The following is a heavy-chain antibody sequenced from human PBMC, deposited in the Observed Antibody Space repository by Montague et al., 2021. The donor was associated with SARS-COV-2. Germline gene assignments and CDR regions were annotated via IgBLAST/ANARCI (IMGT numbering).Heavy chain of an antibody. CDR2: IYYSGST. CDR3: ARDLSSSWSYWFDP. V-gene: IGHV4-39*02. J-gene: IGHJ5*02. CDR1: GGSISSSSYY. D-gene: IGHD6-13*01. Sequence: SETLSLTCTVSGGSISSSSYYWGWIRQPPGKGLEWIGSIYYSGSTYYNPSLKSRVTISVDTSKNQFSLKLSSVIAADTAVYYCARDLSSSWSYWFDPWGQGTLVTVSS.